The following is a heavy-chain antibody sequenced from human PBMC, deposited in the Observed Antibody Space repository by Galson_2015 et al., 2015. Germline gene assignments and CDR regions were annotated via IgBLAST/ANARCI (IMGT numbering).Heavy chain of an antibody. D-gene: IGHD3-3*01. CDR3: AKGGYDFWSGYTDY. V-gene: IGHV3-23*01. J-gene: IGHJ4*02. CDR2: ISGSGGST. Sequence: SLRLSCAASGFTFSSYATSWVRQAPGKGLEWVSAISGSGGSTYYADSVKGRFTISRDNSKNTLYLQMNSLRAEDTAVYYCAKGGYDFWSGYTDYWGQGTLVTVSS. CDR1: GFTFSSYA.